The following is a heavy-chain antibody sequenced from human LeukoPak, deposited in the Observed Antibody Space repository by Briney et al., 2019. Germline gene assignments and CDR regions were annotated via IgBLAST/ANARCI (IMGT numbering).Heavy chain of an antibody. V-gene: IGHV1-8*01. J-gene: IGHJ6*02. CDR1: GYTFTSYD. D-gene: IGHD3-22*01. CDR2: MNPNSGNT. CDR3: ARGNYYDSNPWDYGMDV. Sequence: GASVKVSCKASGYTFTSYDINWVRQATGQGLEWMGWMNPNSGNTGYAQKFQGRVTMTRNTSISTAYMELSSLRSEDTAVYYCARGNYYDSNPWDYGMDVWGQGTTVTVSS.